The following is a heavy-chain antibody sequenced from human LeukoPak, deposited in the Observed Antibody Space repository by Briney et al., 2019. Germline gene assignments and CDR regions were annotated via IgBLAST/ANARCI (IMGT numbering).Heavy chain of an antibody. V-gene: IGHV3-23*01. CDR2: ISGSGST. D-gene: IGHD3-10*01. CDR1: GFTFSSYA. Sequence: GGSLRLSCTASGFTFSSYAMSWVHQAPGKGLEWVSAISGSGSTYYADSVKGRFTISRDNSKNTLYLQMNSLRAEDTAVYYCAKDSPYAYYGSGSYWDYWGQGILVTVSS. CDR3: AKDSPYAYYGSGSYWDY. J-gene: IGHJ4*02.